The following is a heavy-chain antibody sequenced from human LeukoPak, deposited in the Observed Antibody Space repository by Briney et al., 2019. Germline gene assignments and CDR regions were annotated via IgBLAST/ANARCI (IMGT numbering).Heavy chain of an antibody. D-gene: IGHD1-26*01. CDR2: ISSSGSTI. V-gene: IGHV3-11*01. Sequence: GGSLTLSCAASGFTFSDYYMSWIRQAPGKGLEWVSYISSSGSTIYYADSVKGRFTISRDNAKNSLYLQMNSLRAEDTAVYYCARDRRYSGSYLDYWGQGTLVTVSS. CDR3: ARDRRYSGSYLDY. CDR1: GFTFSDYY. J-gene: IGHJ4*02.